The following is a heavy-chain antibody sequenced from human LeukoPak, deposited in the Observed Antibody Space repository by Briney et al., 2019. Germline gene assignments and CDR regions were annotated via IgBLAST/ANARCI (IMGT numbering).Heavy chain of an antibody. J-gene: IGHJ3*02. Sequence: ASVKVSCKASGYTFTGYYIHWVRQAPGQGLEWMGWINPKTGFTKYAQQFQGRVIMARDTSISTVYMELTRLRCDDTAVFYCARVFYYFDSSGYWSPFHIWGQGTMVTVSS. D-gene: IGHD3-22*01. CDR2: INPKTGFT. V-gene: IGHV1-2*02. CDR3: ARVFYYFDSSGYWSPFHI. CDR1: GYTFTGYY.